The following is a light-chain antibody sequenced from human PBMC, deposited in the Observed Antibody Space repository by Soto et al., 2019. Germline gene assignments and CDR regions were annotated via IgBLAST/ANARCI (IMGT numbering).Light chain of an antibody. V-gene: IGLV2-23*03. Sequence: QSALTQPASVSGSPGQSITISCTGTSSDVGSYNLVSWYQQHTGKAPKLMIYEGSKRPSGVSNRFSGSKSGNTASLTISGLQAEDEADYYCCSYAGTNTVHVVFGGGTKLTVL. J-gene: IGLJ2*01. CDR2: EGS. CDR3: CSYAGTNTVHVV. CDR1: SSDVGSYNL.